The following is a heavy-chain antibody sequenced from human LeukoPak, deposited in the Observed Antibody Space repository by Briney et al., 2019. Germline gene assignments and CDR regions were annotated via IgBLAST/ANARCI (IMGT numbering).Heavy chain of an antibody. CDR1: GYTFTVYY. J-gene: IGHJ4*02. CDR2: INPNSGGT. Sequence: ASVTVSFMASGYTFTVYYMHWVRQAPGQGLEWMGWINPNSGGTNYAQKFQGRVTMTSDTSISTAYMELSRLRSDDTAVYYCARRRITGTIDYWGQGTLVTVSS. CDR3: ARRRITGTIDY. D-gene: IGHD1-7*01. V-gene: IGHV1-2*02.